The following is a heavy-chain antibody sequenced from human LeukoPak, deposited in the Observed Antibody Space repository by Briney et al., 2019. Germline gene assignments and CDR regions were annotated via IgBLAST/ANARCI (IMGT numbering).Heavy chain of an antibody. D-gene: IGHD1-26*01. Sequence: GASVKVSCKASGYTFTGYYMHWVRQAPGQGLEWMGWINPNSGGTYYAQKFQGRVTMTRDTSISTAYMELSRLRSDDTAVYYCARVKWELSPFDYWGQGTLVTVSS. J-gene: IGHJ4*02. CDR2: INPNSGGT. CDR1: GYTFTGYY. CDR3: ARVKWELSPFDY. V-gene: IGHV1-2*02.